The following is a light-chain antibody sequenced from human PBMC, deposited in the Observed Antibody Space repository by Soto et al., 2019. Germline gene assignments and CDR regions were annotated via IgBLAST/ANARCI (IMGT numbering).Light chain of an antibody. CDR1: QSVSSY. J-gene: IGKJ1*01. CDR3: QQRSNWPPLT. CDR2: DAS. V-gene: IGKV3-11*01. Sequence: EIVLTQSPATLSLSPGERATLSCRASQSVSSYLAWYQQKPGQAPRLLIYDASNRATGIPARFSGSGSVTDFPLTISILEPEYCAVYYCQQRSNWPPLTFGEGTKVEIK.